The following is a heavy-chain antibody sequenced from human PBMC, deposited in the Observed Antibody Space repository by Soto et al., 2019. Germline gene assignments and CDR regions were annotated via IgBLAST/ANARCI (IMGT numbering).Heavy chain of an antibody. V-gene: IGHV3-9*01. CDR3: ARAQLRSGGSGSYYLYYYYGMGG. CDR2: ISWNSGSI. J-gene: IGHJ6*02. Sequence: EVQLLESGGGLVQPGRSLRLSCAASGFTFDDYAMHWVRQAPGKGLEWVAGISWNSGSIGYADSVKGRFTISRDNAKNSRYLQMNSLSAEDKALDYCARAQLRSGGSGSYYLYYYYGMGGWGQRTTVTVSS. D-gene: IGHD3-10*01. CDR1: GFTFDDYA.